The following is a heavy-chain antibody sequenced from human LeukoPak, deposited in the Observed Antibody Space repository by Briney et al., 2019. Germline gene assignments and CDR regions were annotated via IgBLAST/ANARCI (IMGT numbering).Heavy chain of an antibody. CDR2: INPNSGGT. CDR1: GYTFTDYY. J-gene: IGHJ4*02. V-gene: IGHV1-2*02. D-gene: IGHD1-26*01. Sequence: APVKVSCKASGYTFTDYYVHWVRQAPGQGLEWMGWINPNSGGTNYAQKFQGRVTMTRDTSISTAYMELSRLRSDDTAVYYCAREGPIVGATHLVDYWGQRTLVTVSS. CDR3: AREGPIVGATHLVDY.